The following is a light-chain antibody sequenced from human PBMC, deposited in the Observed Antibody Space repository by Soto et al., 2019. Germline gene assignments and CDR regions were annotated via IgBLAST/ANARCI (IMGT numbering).Light chain of an antibody. V-gene: IGLV2-23*02. J-gene: IGLJ3*02. CDR1: SSDVGSYNL. CDR3: CSYAGSRTWV. Sequence: QSALTQPASVSGSPGQSITISCTGTSSDVGSYNLVSWYQQHPGKAPKLMIYDVSKRPSGVSNRFSGSKSGNTASLTISGLQAEDEADYYCCSYAGSRTWVFGGGTKLTVL. CDR2: DVS.